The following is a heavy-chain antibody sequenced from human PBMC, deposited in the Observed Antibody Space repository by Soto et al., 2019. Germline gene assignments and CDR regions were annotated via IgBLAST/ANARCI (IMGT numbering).Heavy chain of an antibody. CDR2: IKQDGSEK. V-gene: IGHV3-7*03. J-gene: IGHJ4*02. CDR1: GFTFSNFL. Sequence: PGGSLRLSCAASGFTFSNFLMTWVRQAPGKGLEWVANIKQDGSEKYYADSVKGRFTISRDNAQDSLYLQMDSLRVEDTAVYYCAKVKYYYVSGGNPPVGYWGQGTVVTVSS. CDR3: AKVKYYYVSGGNPPVGY. D-gene: IGHD3-10*02.